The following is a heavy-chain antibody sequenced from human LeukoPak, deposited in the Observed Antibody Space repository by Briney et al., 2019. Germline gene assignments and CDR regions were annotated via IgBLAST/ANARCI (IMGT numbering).Heavy chain of an antibody. CDR3: AKDPAAAGTADFFQH. Sequence: PGGSLRLSCAASGFTVSSNYMIWVRQAPGKGLEWVSVISGSGGSIYYADSVEGRFTISRDNSKNTLYLQMNSLRAEDAAVYYCAKDPAAAGTADFFQHWGQGTLVTVSS. J-gene: IGHJ1*01. D-gene: IGHD6-13*01. CDR1: GFTVSSNY. CDR2: ISGSGGSI. V-gene: IGHV3-23*01.